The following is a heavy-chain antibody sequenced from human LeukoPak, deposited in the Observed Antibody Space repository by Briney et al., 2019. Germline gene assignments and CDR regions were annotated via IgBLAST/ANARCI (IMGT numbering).Heavy chain of an antibody. Sequence: GESLKISCKGSGYSFTSYWIGWVRQMPGKGLEWMGISYPGDSDTRYSPSFQGQVTISADKSISTAYLQWSSLKASDTAMYYCARFQNDSSGYLPHDAFDIWGPGTMVTVSS. J-gene: IGHJ3*02. CDR2: SYPGDSDT. CDR3: ARFQNDSSGYLPHDAFDI. CDR1: GYSFTSYW. D-gene: IGHD3-22*01. V-gene: IGHV5-51*01.